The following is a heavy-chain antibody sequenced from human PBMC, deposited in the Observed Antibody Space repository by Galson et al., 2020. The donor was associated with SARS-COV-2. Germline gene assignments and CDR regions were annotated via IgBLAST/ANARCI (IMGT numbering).Heavy chain of an antibody. V-gene: IGHV3-30*04. CDR1: GFTFSSYA. D-gene: IGHD3-10*01. CDR3: ARDSGGYLDY. Sequence: GGSLRLSCAASGFTFSSYAMHWVRQAPGKGLEWVAVISYDGSNKYYADSVKGRFTISRDNSKNTLYLQMNSLRAEDTAVYYCARDSGGYLDYWGQGTLVTVS. J-gene: IGHJ4*02. CDR2: ISYDGSNK.